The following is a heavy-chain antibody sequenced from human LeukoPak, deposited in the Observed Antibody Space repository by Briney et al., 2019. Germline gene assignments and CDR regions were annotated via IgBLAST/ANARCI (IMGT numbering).Heavy chain of an antibody. J-gene: IGHJ4*02. CDR2: MYHSGST. V-gene: IGHV4-38-2*02. D-gene: IGHD3-16*01. CDR1: GFSISTHYY. CDR3: ARMEVGAASLDY. Sequence: AETLSLTCTVSGFSISTHYYWVWIRQPPEQGLEWIGIMYHSGSTYYNPSLKSRVTMSVDTSKNQFSLRLSSVTAADTAMYYCARMEVGAASLDYWGQGTLVTVSS.